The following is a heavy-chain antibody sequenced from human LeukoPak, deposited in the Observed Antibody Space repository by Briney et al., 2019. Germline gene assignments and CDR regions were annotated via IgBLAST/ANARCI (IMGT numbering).Heavy chain of an antibody. CDR3: FGDPGDY. CDR1: GFTLNSYW. J-gene: IGHJ4*02. Sequence: GSLRLSCVASGFTLNSYWMSWVRQAPGKGLEWVANIKPDGSEEYYVDSVKDRFTISRDNAKNSLYLQMNSLRAEDTAVYFCFGDPGDYWGQGTLVTVSS. V-gene: IGHV3-7*01. CDR2: IKPDGSEE. D-gene: IGHD3-10*01.